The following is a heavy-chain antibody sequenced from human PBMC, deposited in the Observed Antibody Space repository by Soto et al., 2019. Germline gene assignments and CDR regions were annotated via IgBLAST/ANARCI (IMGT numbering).Heavy chain of an antibody. V-gene: IGHV4-34*01. J-gene: IGHJ4*02. CDR2: INHSGST. D-gene: IGHD3-10*01. CDR3: ARGMVMVRGVISYYFDY. Sequence: PSETLSLTCAFYCGSFSGYYWSWIRQPPGKGLEWIGEINHSGSTNYNPSLKSRVTISVDTSKNQFSLKLSSVTAADTAVYYCARGMVMVRGVISYYFDYWGQGTLVTVSS. CDR1: CGSFSGYY.